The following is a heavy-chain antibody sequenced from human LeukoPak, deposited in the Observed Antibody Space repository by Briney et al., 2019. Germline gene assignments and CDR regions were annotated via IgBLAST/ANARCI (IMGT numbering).Heavy chain of an antibody. D-gene: IGHD4-17*01. CDR2: ISAYNGNT. Sequence: GASVKVSCKASGYTFTSYGISWVRQAPGQGLEWMGWISAYNGNTNYAQKLQGRVTMTTDTSTSTAYMGLRSLRSDDTAVYYCARGRKDYGDDHFDYWGQGTLVTVSS. V-gene: IGHV1-18*01. CDR1: GYTFTSYG. CDR3: ARGRKDYGDDHFDY. J-gene: IGHJ4*02.